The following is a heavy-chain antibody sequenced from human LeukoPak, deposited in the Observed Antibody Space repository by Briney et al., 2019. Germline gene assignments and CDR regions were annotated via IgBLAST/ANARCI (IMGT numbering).Heavy chain of an antibody. D-gene: IGHD6-13*01. CDR3: ARAVSSSSDY. CDR2: ISSSSSYI. CDR1: GFTFSSYS. Sequence: GGSLRLSCAASGFTFSSYSMNWVRQAPGKGLEWVSSISSSSSYIYYADSVKGRFTISRDNSKNTLYLQMNSLRAEDTAVYYCARAVSSSSDYWGQGTLVTVSS. J-gene: IGHJ4*02. V-gene: IGHV3-21*01.